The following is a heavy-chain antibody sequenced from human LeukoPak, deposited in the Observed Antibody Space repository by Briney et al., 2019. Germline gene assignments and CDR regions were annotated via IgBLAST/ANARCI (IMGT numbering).Heavy chain of an antibody. Sequence: GGSLRLSCAASGFTFGSFWMSLVRQAPGKGLEWVANINQDGSEKYYLESVKGRLTISRDNAKNSLYLQMSSLSAADTAVYFCTSDGSGTMNYWGQGTLLTVSS. D-gene: IGHD3-10*01. CDR3: TSDGSGTMNY. J-gene: IGHJ4*02. CDR2: INQDGSEK. CDR1: GFTFGSFW. V-gene: IGHV3-7*04.